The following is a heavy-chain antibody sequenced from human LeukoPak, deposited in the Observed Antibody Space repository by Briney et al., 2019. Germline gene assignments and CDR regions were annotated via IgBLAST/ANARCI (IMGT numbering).Heavy chain of an antibody. D-gene: IGHD3-16*02. CDR3: ARTSYDYVWGSYRLFDY. Sequence: ASVKVSCKASGGTFSSYAISWVRPAPGQGLEWMGGIIPIFGTANYAQKFQGRVTITADESTSTAYMELSSLRSEDTAVYYCARTSYDYVWGSYRLFDYWGQGTLVTVSS. J-gene: IGHJ4*02. CDR1: GGTFSSYA. CDR2: IIPIFGTA. V-gene: IGHV1-69*13.